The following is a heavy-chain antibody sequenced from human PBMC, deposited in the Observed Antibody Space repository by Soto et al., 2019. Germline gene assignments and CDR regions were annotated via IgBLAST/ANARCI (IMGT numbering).Heavy chain of an antibody. CDR1: GGSISSYY. V-gene: IGHV4-59*01. D-gene: IGHD4-4*01. Sequence: SQTLSLTCTVSGGSISSYYWSWIRQPPGKGLEWIGYIYYSGSTNYNPSLKSRVTISVDTSKNQFSLKLSSVTAADTAVYYCARSYPPGDLTVTTRGYGMDVWGQGTTVTVSS. J-gene: IGHJ6*02. CDR3: ARSYPPGDLTVTTRGYGMDV. CDR2: IYYSGST.